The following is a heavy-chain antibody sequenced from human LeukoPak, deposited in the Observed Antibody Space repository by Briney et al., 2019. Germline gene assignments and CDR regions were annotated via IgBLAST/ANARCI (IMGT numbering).Heavy chain of an antibody. D-gene: IGHD6-13*01. V-gene: IGHV1-46*03. CDR2: INPSGGST. J-gene: IGHJ6*02. CDR1: GYTFTSYY. Sequence: ASVRVSCKASGYTFTSYYMHWVRQAPGQGLEWMGIINPSGGSTSYAQKFQGRVTMTRDTSTSTVYMELSSLRSEDTAVYYCARLSDSSSWSSRYYVYTGMDIWGQGTTVTVSS. CDR3: ARLSDSSSWSSRYYVYTGMDI.